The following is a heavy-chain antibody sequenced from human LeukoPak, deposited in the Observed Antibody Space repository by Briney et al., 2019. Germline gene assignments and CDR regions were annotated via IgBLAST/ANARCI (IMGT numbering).Heavy chain of an antibody. V-gene: IGHV3-23*01. J-gene: IGHJ4*02. CDR1: GFTFSSYA. Sequence: GGSLRLSCAASGFTFSSYAMSWVRQAPGKGLEWVSAISGSGGSTYYADSVKGRFTISRDNSKNTLYLQMNSLRAEDTAVYYYATSGTIFGVVIPYFDYWGQGTLVTVSS. CDR2: ISGSGGST. CDR3: ATSGTIFGVVIPYFDY. D-gene: IGHD3-3*01.